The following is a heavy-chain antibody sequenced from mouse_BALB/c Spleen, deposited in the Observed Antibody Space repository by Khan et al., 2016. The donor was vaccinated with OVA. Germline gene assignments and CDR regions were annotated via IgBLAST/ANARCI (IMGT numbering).Heavy chain of an antibody. CDR3: ARTARIKY. CDR2: ISYSGST. Sequence: EVQLQESGPGLVKPSQSLSLTCTVTGYSITSGYGWNWIRQFPGNKQEWMGYISYSGSTNYNPSLKSRISITRDTAKNQFFLQLNSVTTEDTATYYCARTARIKYWGQGTTLTVSS. J-gene: IGHJ2*01. D-gene: IGHD1-2*01. CDR1: GYSITSGYG. V-gene: IGHV3-2*02.